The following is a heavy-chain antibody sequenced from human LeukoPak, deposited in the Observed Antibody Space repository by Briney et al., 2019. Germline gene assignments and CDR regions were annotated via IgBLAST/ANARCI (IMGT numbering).Heavy chain of an antibody. Sequence: GWSLRLSCAASGFTFSSYSMSWVRQAAGRGREWVSGASDSGGSTNYADSVKGRFTISRDNSKNTLYLQMNSLRAEDTAVYYCAKVRVVVIHDAFDIWGQGTMVTVSA. CDR2: ASDSGGST. V-gene: IGHV3-23*01. CDR3: AKVRVVVIHDAFDI. J-gene: IGHJ3*02. CDR1: GFTFSSYS. D-gene: IGHD3-22*01.